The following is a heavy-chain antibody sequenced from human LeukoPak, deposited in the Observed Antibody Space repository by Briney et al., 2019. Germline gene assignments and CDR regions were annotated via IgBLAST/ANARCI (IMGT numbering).Heavy chain of an antibody. J-gene: IGHJ4*02. CDR3: ARGRYYFDY. D-gene: IGHD3-10*01. Sequence: SETLSLTCTVSGGSIISYSWSWIRQPPGKGLEWIGYIYYIGSTKYNPSLKSRVTISVDTSKNVLSLKLSSVTAADTAVYYCARGRYYFDYWGQGTLVTVSS. CDR2: IYYIGST. V-gene: IGHV4-59*01. CDR1: GGSIISYS.